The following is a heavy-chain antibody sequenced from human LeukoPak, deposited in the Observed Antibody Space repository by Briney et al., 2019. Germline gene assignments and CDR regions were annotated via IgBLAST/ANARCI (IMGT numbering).Heavy chain of an antibody. Sequence: ASVKVSFKTSGYSFTDYYMHWVRQAPGQGLEWMGWINPNSGGTSSAQKFQGRVTMTRDTSIPKVYMEVSWLTSDDTAIYYCARADRLHGGPYLIGPWGQGTLVTVSS. CDR1: GYSFTDYY. J-gene: IGHJ5*02. V-gene: IGHV1-2*02. D-gene: IGHD2-21*01. CDR3: ARADRLHGGPYLIGP. CDR2: INPNSGGT.